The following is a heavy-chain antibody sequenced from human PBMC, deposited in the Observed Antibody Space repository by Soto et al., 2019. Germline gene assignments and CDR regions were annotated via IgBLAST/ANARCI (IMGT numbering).Heavy chain of an antibody. Sequence: GGSLRLSCAASGFTFSSYNMNWVRQAPGKGLEWVSSISSSSSYIYYADSVKGRFTISRDNAKNSLYLQMNSLRAEDTAVYYWARYSSAPYYGMDVWGQGTTVTVSS. CDR1: GFTFSSYN. D-gene: IGHD2-21*01. CDR3: ARYSSAPYYGMDV. J-gene: IGHJ6*01. CDR2: ISSSSSYI. V-gene: IGHV3-21*01.